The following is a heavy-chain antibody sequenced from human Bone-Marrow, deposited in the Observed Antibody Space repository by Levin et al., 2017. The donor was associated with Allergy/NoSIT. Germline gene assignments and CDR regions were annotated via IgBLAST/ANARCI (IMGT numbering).Heavy chain of an antibody. CDR1: GGSIRSTTYY. CDR3: ARHDVDYGDYGAFDI. V-gene: IGHV4-39*01. CDR2: IHYSGRT. Sequence: PSETLSLTCTVSGGSIRSTTYYWGWIRQVPGKGLEWVGTIHYSGRTYDNPSVKSRVTMSVDTSKNQFSLNLTSVRAADTGVYYCARHDVDYGDYGAFDIWGQGIMVTVSS. J-gene: IGHJ3*02. D-gene: IGHD4-17*01.